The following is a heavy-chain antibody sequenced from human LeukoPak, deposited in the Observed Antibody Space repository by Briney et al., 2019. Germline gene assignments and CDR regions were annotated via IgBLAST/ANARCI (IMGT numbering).Heavy chain of an antibody. D-gene: IGHD3-22*01. CDR1: GFTFSSYS. CDR3: ARCPISSGYYYLDY. J-gene: IGHJ4*02. V-gene: IGHV3-21*01. Sequence: GGSLRLSCAASGFTFSSYSMNWVRQAPGKGLEWVSSISSSSSYIYYADSVKGRFTISRDNAKNSLYLQMNSLRAEDTAVYYCARCPISSGYYYLDYWDQGTLVTVSS. CDR2: ISSSSSYI.